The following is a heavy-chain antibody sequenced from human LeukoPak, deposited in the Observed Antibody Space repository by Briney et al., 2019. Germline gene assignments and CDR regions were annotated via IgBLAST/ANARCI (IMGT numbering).Heavy chain of an antibody. CDR3: AKFIMVRGVTSLFDY. CDR1: GFTFSSYA. CDR2: ISGSGGST. D-gene: IGHD3-10*01. V-gene: IGHV3-23*01. Sequence: GGSLRLSCAASGFTFSSYAMSWVRQAPGKGLEWVSAISGSGGSTYYADSVKGRFTISRDNSKNTLYLQMNSLRAEDTAVYYCAKFIMVRGVTSLFDYWGQGTLVTVSS. J-gene: IGHJ4*02.